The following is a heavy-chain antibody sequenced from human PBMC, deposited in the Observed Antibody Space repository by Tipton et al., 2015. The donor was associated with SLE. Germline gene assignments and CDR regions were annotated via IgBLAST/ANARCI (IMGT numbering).Heavy chain of an antibody. D-gene: IGHD2-21*02. CDR1: GDSISSNS. CDR2: ISNGGGT. Sequence: TLSLTCSVSGDSISSNSWIWIRQPPGKGLDWIGYISNGGGTNYNPSLKSRVTISVDMAKNQFSLQLTSVTAADTAVYYCARGMVTWRGAILGVDVWGQGTTVNVSS. J-gene: IGHJ6*02. CDR3: ARGMVTWRGAILGVDV. V-gene: IGHV4-59*08.